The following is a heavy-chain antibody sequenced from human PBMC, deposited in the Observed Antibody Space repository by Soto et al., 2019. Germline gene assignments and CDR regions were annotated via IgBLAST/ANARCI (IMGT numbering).Heavy chain of an antibody. Sequence: EVQLVESGGGLVQPGGSLRLACAASGFTFSSYWMHWVRQAPGKGLVWISRIIRDGSSTNYADSVKGRFTISRDNAKNTLYLEIHSLRADDTAVYFCGRGGSGIYGMDIWGQGTTVIVSS. CDR3: GRGGSGIYGMDI. CDR2: IIRDGSST. D-gene: IGHD6-13*01. CDR1: GFTFSSYW. J-gene: IGHJ6*02. V-gene: IGHV3-74*01.